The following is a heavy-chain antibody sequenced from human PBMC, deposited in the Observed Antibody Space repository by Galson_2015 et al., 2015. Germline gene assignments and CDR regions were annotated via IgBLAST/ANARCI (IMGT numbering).Heavy chain of an antibody. CDR2: ITSDGSST. J-gene: IGHJ4*02. V-gene: IGHV3-74*01. Sequence: SLRLSCAASGFTFSSYWMHWVRHAPGKGLVWVSRITSDGSSTSYADSVKGRFTISRDNAKNTLYLQMNSLRAEDTAVYYCARDPRDGYNEPFDYWGQGTLVTVSS. CDR1: GFTFSSYW. D-gene: IGHD5-24*01. CDR3: ARDPRDGYNEPFDY.